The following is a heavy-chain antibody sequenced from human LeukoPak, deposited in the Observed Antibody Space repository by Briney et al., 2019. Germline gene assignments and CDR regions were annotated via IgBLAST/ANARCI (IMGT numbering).Heavy chain of an antibody. V-gene: IGHV4-34*01. CDR1: GGSFSDYY. J-gene: IGHJ4*02. CDR3: ARQATVVTPDDY. Sequence: SETLSLTCAVYGGSFSDYYWSWIRQPPGKGLEWIGEINHSGSTNYNPSLKSRVTISVDTSKNQFSLKLSSVTAADTAVYYCARQATVVTPDDYWGQGTLVTVSS. D-gene: IGHD4-23*01. CDR2: INHSGST.